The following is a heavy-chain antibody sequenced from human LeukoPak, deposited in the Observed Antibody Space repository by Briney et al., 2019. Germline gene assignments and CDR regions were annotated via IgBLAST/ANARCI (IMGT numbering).Heavy chain of an antibody. CDR1: TGSISSYY. Sequence: SETLSLTCTVSTGSISSYYWSWIRQPPGKGLEWIGYIYYSGSTNYNPSLKSRVTISVDTSKNQFSLKLSSVTAADTAVYYCATGGGSSGSLDIWGQGTMVTVSS. V-gene: IGHV4-59*08. CDR3: ATGGGSSGSLDI. J-gene: IGHJ3*02. D-gene: IGHD3-22*01. CDR2: IYYSGST.